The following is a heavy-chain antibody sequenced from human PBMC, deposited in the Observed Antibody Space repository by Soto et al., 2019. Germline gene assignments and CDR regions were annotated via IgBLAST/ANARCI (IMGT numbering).Heavy chain of an antibody. V-gene: IGHV4-28*01. J-gene: IGHJ4*02. CDR1: GYSISSSNW. Sequence: QVQLQESGPGLVKPSDTLSLTCAVSGYSISSSNWWGWIRQPPGKGPEWIGYIYYSGTTYYNQALKSRVTMSVGSSKNQFSLKLTSVTAVDTAVYYCASREIQGPIDYWCQGTLVTVSS. D-gene: IGHD1-26*01. CDR2: IYYSGTT. CDR3: ASREIQGPIDY.